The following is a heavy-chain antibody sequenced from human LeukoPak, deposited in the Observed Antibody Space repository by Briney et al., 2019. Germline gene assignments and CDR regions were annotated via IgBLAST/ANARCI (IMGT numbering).Heavy chain of an antibody. J-gene: IGHJ6*03. CDR2: ISPYTTKT. CDR1: GYTFISYG. CDR3: AREGGVGPTAPPDYYSYQMDV. D-gene: IGHD1-26*01. Sequence: GASVKVSCKASGYTFISYGITWVRQAPGQGLEWMGWISPYTTKTNYAQSPQSRVTMTTDTSTSTAYMELRSLRSDDTAVYYCAREGGVGPTAPPDYYSYQMDVWGKGTTVTVSS. V-gene: IGHV1-18*01.